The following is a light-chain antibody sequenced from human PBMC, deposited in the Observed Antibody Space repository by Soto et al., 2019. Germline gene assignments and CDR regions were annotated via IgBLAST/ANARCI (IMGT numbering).Light chain of an antibody. J-gene: IGKJ1*01. CDR1: QSVSTY. Sequence: IVWTQSPATLSLSPGERATLACRASQSVSTYLAWYQQKSGQAPRLLIYDVSSRATGIPDRFSGSGSGTDFTLTISRLEPEDFAVYYCQQYGSSPTFGQGTKVDIK. CDR2: DVS. CDR3: QQYGSSPT. V-gene: IGKV3-20*01.